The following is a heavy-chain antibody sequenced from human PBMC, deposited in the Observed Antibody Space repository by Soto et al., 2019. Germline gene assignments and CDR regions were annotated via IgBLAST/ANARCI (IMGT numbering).Heavy chain of an antibody. Sequence: SVKVSCKAPGGTFSTYIISWVRQAPGQGLEWMGRIIPIPDITNYAQKFQGRVTITADKSTSTAYMELSSLRSEDTAVYYCARDRITTRGDAFDLWGQGTMVTVSS. D-gene: IGHD3-3*01. J-gene: IGHJ3*01. V-gene: IGHV1-69*04. CDR1: GGTFSTYI. CDR3: ARDRITTRGDAFDL. CDR2: IIPIPDIT.